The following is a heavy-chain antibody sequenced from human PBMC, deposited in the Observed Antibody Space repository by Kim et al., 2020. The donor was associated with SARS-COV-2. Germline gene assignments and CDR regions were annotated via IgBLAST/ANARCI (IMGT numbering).Heavy chain of an antibody. CDR3: ARVYGYYYGSGGYREDAFDI. D-gene: IGHD3-10*01. J-gene: IGHJ3*02. CDR1: GGSISSYY. V-gene: IGHV4-59*01. Sequence: SETLSLTCTVSGGSISSYYWSWIRQPPGKGLEWIGYIYYSGSTNYNPSLKSRVTISVDTSKNQFSLKLSSVTAADTAVYYCARVYGYYYGSGGYREDAFDIWGQGTMVTVSS. CDR2: IYYSGST.